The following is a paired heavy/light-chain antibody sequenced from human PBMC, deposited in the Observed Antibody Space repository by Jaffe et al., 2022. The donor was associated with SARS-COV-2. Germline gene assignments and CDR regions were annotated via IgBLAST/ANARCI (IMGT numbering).Light chain of an antibody. CDR2: GVT. V-gene: IGLV2-8*01. CDR1: SRDVGGYNF. Sequence: QSALTQPPSASGSPGQSVTISCTGTSRDVGGYNFVSWYQQHPGKAPKVLIYGVTERPSGVPDRFSGSKSGNTASLTVSGLQAEDEADYYCCSYADNNNLVFGGGTKLTVL. CDR3: CSYADNNNLV. J-gene: IGLJ3*02.
Heavy chain of an antibody. V-gene: IGHV1-3*01. D-gene: IGHD3-3*01. CDR2: INPGNGHT. Sequence: QVHLVQSGAEVKKPGASVKFSCKTSGYTFISHIMHWVRQAPGQGLEWMGWINPGNGHTEYSQNFQGRVTFTRDTTATTVYMELSSLTSEDTAVYYCAKIGLTMGDTNWFDCWGQGTLVTVSS. J-gene: IGHJ5*01. CDR1: GYTFISHI. CDR3: AKIGLTMGDTNWFDC.